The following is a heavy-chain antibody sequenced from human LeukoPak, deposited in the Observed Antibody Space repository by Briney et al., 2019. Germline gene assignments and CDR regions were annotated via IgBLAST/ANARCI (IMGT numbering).Heavy chain of an antibody. D-gene: IGHD5-12*01. CDR2: IRYDGSNK. CDR3: ARGPSGYHNT. V-gene: IGHV3-30*02. CDR1: GFTFNNYG. Sequence: PGGSLRLSCAASGFTFNNYGIYWVRQTPGKGLEWVAFIRYDGSNKYYADSVKGRFTISRDNSKNTLCLQMNSLRVEDTAVYYCARGPSGYHNTGGQGTLVTVSS. J-gene: IGHJ4*02.